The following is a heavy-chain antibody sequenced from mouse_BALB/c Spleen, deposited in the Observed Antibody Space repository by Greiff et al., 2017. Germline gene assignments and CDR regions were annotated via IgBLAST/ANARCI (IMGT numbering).Heavy chain of an antibody. CDR3: ARDAEYFDV. CDR2: INPSNGGT. Sequence: QVQLKESGAELVKPGASVKLSCKASGYTFTSYYMYWVKQRPGQGLEWIGEINPSNGGTNFNEKFKSKATLTVDKSSSTAYMQLSSLTSEDSAVYYCARDAEYFDVWGAGTTVTVSS. V-gene: IGHV1S81*02. J-gene: IGHJ1*01. CDR1: GYTFTSYY.